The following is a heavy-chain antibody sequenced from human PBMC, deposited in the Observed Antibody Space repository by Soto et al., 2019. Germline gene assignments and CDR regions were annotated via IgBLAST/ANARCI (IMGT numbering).Heavy chain of an antibody. J-gene: IGHJ4*02. CDR2: VYPSGST. V-gene: IGHV4-38-2*01. CDR3: ATAPGDLVYYFDY. D-gene: IGHD7-27*01. CDR1: GYSISSGYY. Sequence: SETLSLTCAVSGYSISSGYYWGWIRQPPGKGLEWIGSVYPSGSTYYNPSLKSRVTISVDKSKNQFSLKLTAVTAADTALYYCATAPGDLVYYFDYWGQGALVTVSS.